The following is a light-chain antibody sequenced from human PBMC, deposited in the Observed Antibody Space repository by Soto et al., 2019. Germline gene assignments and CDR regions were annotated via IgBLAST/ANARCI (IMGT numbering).Light chain of an antibody. CDR1: QSVSSY. V-gene: IGKV3-11*01. Sequence: EIVLTQCPATLSLSPGERATLSCRASQSVSSYLAWYQQKPGQAPRLLIYDASNRATDIPARFSGSGSGTAFTLTISSLEPEDFAVYYCQQRSNWPPTFGQGTRLEIK. J-gene: IGKJ5*01. CDR3: QQRSNWPPT. CDR2: DAS.